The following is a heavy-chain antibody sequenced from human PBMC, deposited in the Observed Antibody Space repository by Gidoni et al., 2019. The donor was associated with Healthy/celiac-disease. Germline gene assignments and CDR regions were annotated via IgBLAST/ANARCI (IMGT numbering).Heavy chain of an antibody. Sequence: EVQLLESGGGLVQPGGSLRLSCAASGFTFSSYAMGWARQAPGKGLEWISAISGSGGSTYYADSVKGRFTISRDNSKNTLYLKINSLRAEDTAVYYCAKGWVTRFDYWGQGTLVTVSS. CDR3: AKGWVTRFDY. V-gene: IGHV3-23*01. CDR1: GFTFSSYA. D-gene: IGHD4-4*01. J-gene: IGHJ4*02. CDR2: ISGSGGST.